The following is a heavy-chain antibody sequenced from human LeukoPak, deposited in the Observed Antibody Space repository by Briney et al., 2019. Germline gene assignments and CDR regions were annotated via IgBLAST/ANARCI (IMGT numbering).Heavy chain of an antibody. Sequence: GGSLRLSCAASGFTFSSYAMSWVRQAPGKGLEWVSAISGSGGSTYYADSVKGRFTISRDNSKNTLYLQMNGLRAEDTAVYYCAKDRNGLWFGEFDYWGQGTLVTVSS. CDR2: ISGSGGST. CDR3: AKDRNGLWFGEFDY. V-gene: IGHV3-23*01. J-gene: IGHJ4*02. CDR1: GFTFSSYA. D-gene: IGHD3-10*01.